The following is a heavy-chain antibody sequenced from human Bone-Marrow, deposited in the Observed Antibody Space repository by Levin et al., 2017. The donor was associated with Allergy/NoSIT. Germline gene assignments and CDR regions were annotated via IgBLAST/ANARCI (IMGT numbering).Heavy chain of an antibody. V-gene: IGHV3-9*01. CDR3: AKDSRSSSSMDYFYYSGMDV. J-gene: IGHJ6*02. CDR1: GFTFDDYA. D-gene: IGHD6-6*01. CDR2: INWKGNSM. Sequence: GGSLRLSCGASGFTFDDYAMHWVRQAPGRGLEWVSSINWKGNSMDYADSVKGRFTISRDNARNSLSLQMNSLRHEDTALYYCAKDSRSSSSMDYFYYSGMDVWGQGTTVTVSS.